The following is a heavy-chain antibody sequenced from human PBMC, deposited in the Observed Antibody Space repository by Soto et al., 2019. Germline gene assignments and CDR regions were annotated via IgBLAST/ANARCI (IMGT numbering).Heavy chain of an antibody. CDR3: AKDPTYYDFWSGYSKSFDY. V-gene: IGHV3-30*18. CDR1: GFTFSSYG. J-gene: IGHJ4*02. CDR2: ISYDGSNK. D-gene: IGHD3-3*01. Sequence: PGGSLRLSCAASGFTFSSYGMHWVRQAPGKGLEWVAVISYDGSNKYYADSVKGRFTISRDNSKNTLYLQMNSLRAEDTAVYYCAKDPTYYDFWSGYSKSFDYWGQGTLVTVSS.